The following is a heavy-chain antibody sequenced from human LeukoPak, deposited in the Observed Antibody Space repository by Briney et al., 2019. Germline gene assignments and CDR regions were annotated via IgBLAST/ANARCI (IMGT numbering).Heavy chain of an antibody. CDR3: ARDPGDSSGYTDAFDI. D-gene: IGHD3-22*01. Sequence: KPSETLSLTCTVSGGSISSYYWSWIRQPPGKGLEWIGYIYYSGSTNYNPSLKSRVTISVDTSKNQFSLKLSSVTAADTAVYYCARDPGDSSGYTDAFDIWGQGTMVTVSS. J-gene: IGHJ3*02. CDR2: IYYSGST. CDR1: GGSISSYY. V-gene: IGHV4-59*01.